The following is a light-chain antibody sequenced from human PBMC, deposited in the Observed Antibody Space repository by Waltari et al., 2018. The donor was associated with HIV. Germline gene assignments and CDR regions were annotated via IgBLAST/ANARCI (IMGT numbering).Light chain of an antibody. J-gene: IGKJ5*01. CDR1: QSVSRDY. CDR2: GVS. Sequence: DIVLTQSPGTLSLSPGERATLSCRASQSVSRDYLAWYQQKPGQAPRLLIYGVSSRATCIPDRFSGSGSGTEFTLTISRLEPEDFAVYYCQQHPITFGQGTRLEIK. V-gene: IGKV3-20*01. CDR3: QQHPIT.